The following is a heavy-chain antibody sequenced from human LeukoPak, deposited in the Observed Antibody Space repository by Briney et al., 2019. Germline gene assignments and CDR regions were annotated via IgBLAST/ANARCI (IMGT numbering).Heavy chain of an antibody. Sequence: GESLKISCKGSGYSFTSYWIGWVRQMPGKGLEWMGIIYPGDSDTRYSPSFQGQVTISADKSTSTAYLQWSSLKASDTAMYYCARLHRGLYDSSGYDCWFDPWGQGTLVTVSS. D-gene: IGHD3-22*01. J-gene: IGHJ5*02. CDR2: IYPGDSDT. CDR1: GYSFTSYW. V-gene: IGHV5-51*01. CDR3: ARLHRGLYDSSGYDCWFDP.